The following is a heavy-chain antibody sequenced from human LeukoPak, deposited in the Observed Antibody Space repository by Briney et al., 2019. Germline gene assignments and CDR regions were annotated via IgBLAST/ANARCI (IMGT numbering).Heavy chain of an antibody. CDR2: IYPGDSDT. Sequence: LGESLEISCKGSGYRFTSYWIGWVRQMPGKGLEWMGSIYPGDSDTRYSPSFQGQVTISADNSISTAYLQWSSLKASDTAMYYCVRVTGERERYDYWGQGTLVTVSS. CDR1: GYRFTSYW. J-gene: IGHJ4*02. V-gene: IGHV5-51*01. CDR3: VRVTGERERYDY. D-gene: IGHD3-16*01.